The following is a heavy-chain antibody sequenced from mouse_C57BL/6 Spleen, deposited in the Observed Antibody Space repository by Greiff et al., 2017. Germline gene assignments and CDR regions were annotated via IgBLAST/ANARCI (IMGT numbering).Heavy chain of an antibody. J-gene: IGHJ1*03. Sequence: QVQLKQPGAELVRPGSSVKLSCKASGYTFPSYWMHWFKQRPIQGLEWIGNIDPSDSETHYNQKFKDKATLTVDKSSSTAYMQLSSRTSEDSAVYYCARKSYYSNHWYFDVWGTGTTVTVSS. CDR3: ARKSYYSNHWYFDV. CDR2: IDPSDSET. CDR1: GYTFPSYW. D-gene: IGHD2-5*01. V-gene: IGHV1-52*01.